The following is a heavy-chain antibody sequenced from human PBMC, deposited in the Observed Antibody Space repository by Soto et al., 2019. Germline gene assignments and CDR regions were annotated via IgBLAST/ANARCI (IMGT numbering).Heavy chain of an antibody. CDR1: GFTFGNFA. Sequence: EVQLVESGGGLVQPGGSLRLSCAASGFTFGNFAMHWVRQAPGKGLDWVSGISWNTGTIDYADSVKGRFTISRDNAERSLYLQMNHLRAADTAVYYCARTPGYCTGGACSNLGYFEYWGLGTLVTVSS. V-gene: IGHV3-9*01. D-gene: IGHD2-8*02. CDR3: ARTPGYCTGGACSNLGYFEY. J-gene: IGHJ4*02. CDR2: ISWNTGTI.